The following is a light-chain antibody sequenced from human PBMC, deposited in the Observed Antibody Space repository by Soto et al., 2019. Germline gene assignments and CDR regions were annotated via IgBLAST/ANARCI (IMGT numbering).Light chain of an antibody. J-gene: IGKJ1*01. Sequence: DIQLTQSPSFLSASVGDRVTITCRASQGIISYLAWYQQKPGKAPKLLIYAASTLQSGVPSRFSGSGSGTEFTLTISSLQPEDFATYYCQQLNSYPTFGQGTKVDIK. CDR2: AAS. CDR3: QQLNSYPT. V-gene: IGKV1-9*01. CDR1: QGIISY.